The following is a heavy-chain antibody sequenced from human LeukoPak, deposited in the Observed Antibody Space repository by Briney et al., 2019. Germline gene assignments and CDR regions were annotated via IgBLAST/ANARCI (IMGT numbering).Heavy chain of an antibody. Sequence: SETLSLTCTVSGGSISNYYWSCIRQPPGKGLEWIGHIYYSGATKYNPSLKSRITMSVDTSKNQFSRMLSSVTAADTAVYYCARFGITVVRGGKYYFDYWGQGTLVTVSS. D-gene: IGHD3-10*01. CDR1: GGSISNYY. CDR3: ARFGITVVRGGKYYFDY. J-gene: IGHJ4*02. CDR2: IYYSGAT. V-gene: IGHV4-59*08.